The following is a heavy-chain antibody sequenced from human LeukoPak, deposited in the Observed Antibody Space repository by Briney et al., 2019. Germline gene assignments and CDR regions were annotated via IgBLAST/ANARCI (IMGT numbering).Heavy chain of an antibody. CDR1: GGSFSNYNYY. CDR2: IHYVGST. D-gene: IGHD3-3*01. J-gene: IGHJ4*02. CDR3: ARQNNFDLWSGFFGY. Sequence: SETLSLTCTVSGGSFSNYNYYWGWIRQSPGKGLEWIGSIHYVGSTYYNPSLKSRVTISVDTSKNQFSLNLSSVTAADTAVYYCARQNNFDLWSGFFGYWGLGALVTVSS. V-gene: IGHV4-39*01.